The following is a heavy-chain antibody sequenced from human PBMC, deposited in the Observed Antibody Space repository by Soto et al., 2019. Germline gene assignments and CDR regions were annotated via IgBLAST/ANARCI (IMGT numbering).Heavy chain of an antibody. CDR3: VRNLAAGGTFYFDY. D-gene: IGHD6-13*01. Sequence: EVQLVESGGGLVQPGGSLRLSCAASGFTFSDHYMDWVRQAPGKGLEWVGRIRNEAKGYTTEYAASVKGRFTIARYDSENSLYLQMNNLKTEDTAVYYCVRNLAAGGTFYFDYWGQGALVTVSS. J-gene: IGHJ4*02. CDR2: IRNEAKGYTT. V-gene: IGHV3-72*01. CDR1: GFTFSDHY.